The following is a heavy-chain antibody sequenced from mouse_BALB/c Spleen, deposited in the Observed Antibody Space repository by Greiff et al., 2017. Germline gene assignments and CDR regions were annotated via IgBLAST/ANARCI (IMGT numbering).Heavy chain of an antibody. CDR2: ISYSGST. J-gene: IGHJ2*01. V-gene: IGHV3-2*02. CDR1: GYSITSDYA. CDR3: ARLGYDYDYFDY. D-gene: IGHD2-4*01. Sequence: EVMLVESGPGLVKPSQSLSLTCTVTGYSITSDYAWNWIRQFPGNKLEWMGYISYSGSTSYNPSLKSRISITRDTSKNQFFLQLNSVTTEDTATYYCARLGYDYDYFDYWGQGTTLTVSS.